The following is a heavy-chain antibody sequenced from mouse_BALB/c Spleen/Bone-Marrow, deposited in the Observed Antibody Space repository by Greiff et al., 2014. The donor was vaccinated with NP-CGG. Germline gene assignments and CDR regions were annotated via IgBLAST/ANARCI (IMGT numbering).Heavy chain of an antibody. CDR2: INPTSGYA. CDR1: GYTFTGYT. J-gene: IGHJ4*01. Sequence: QVQLQQSGAELARPGASVKMSCKASGYTFTGYTIHWVKQRPGQGLEWTGYINPTSGYANYNQKFKDKATLTADKSSSTAYMQLSSLTSEDSAVFYCARSMIVYFAMDYWGQGTSVTVSS. V-gene: IGHV1-4*01. CDR3: ARSMIVYFAMDY. D-gene: IGHD2-3*01.